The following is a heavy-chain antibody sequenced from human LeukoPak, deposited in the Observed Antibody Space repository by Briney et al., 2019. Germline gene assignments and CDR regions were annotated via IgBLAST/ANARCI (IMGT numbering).Heavy chain of an antibody. CDR3: ARAEERPTAFGP. J-gene: IGHJ5*02. V-gene: IGHV3-21*01. D-gene: IGHD1-14*01. CDR1: GLTFSSYS. Sequence: GGSLRLSCAASGLTFSSYSMNGVRQAPGKGLEGVSSISSSSSYIYYEDQVKGRFTISRDNAKTSLYLQMNSLRAEDTAVYYCARAEERPTAFGPWGQGTLVTVSS. CDR2: ISSSSSYI.